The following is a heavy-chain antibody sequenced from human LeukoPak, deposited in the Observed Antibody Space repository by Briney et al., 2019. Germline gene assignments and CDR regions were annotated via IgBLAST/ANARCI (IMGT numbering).Heavy chain of an antibody. CDR3: AGDGVGALPGDAFDI. D-gene: IGHD6-6*01. V-gene: IGHV3-7*01. J-gene: IGHJ3*02. CDR2: INQDGSKN. Sequence: GGSLRLSCTASGFTFSTSWMTWVRQAPGKGLEWVALINQDGSKNNYVDSVKGRFIISRDNAKNSLYLQMHTLRAEDTAVYYCAGDGVGALPGDAFDIWSQGTLVTVSS. CDR1: GFTFSTSW.